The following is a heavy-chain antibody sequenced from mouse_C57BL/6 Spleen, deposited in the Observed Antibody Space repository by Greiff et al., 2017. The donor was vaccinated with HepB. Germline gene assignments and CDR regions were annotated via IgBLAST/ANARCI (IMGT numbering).Heavy chain of an antibody. CDR1: GYTFTSYW. D-gene: IGHD2-4*01. CDR2: IYPGSGST. CDR3: AREDDYERVLYFDC. Sequence: QVQLQQPGAELVKPGASVKMSCKASGYTFTSYWITWVKQRPGQGLEWIGDIYPGSGSTNYNEKFKSKATLTVDTSSSTAYMQLSSLTSEDSAVYYCAREDDYERVLYFDCWGQGTTLTVSS. V-gene: IGHV1-55*01. J-gene: IGHJ2*01.